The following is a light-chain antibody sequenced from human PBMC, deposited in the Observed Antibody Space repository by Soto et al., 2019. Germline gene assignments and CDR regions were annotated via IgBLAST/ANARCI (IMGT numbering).Light chain of an antibody. CDR3: QQHSNWPLP. J-gene: IGKJ4*01. CDR2: DAS. Sequence: EIVLTQSPGTSSLSAGERATLSCRASQSISSNYLAWYTQKPGQAPRLLIYDASNRATGIPARFSGSGSGTDFTLTISSLEPEEGAVDYGQQHSNWPLPFGGGTKVDIK. V-gene: IGKV3D-20*02. CDR1: QSISSNY.